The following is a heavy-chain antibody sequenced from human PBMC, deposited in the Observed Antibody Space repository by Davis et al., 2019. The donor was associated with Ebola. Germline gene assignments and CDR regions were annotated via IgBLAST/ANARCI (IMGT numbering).Heavy chain of an antibody. CDR2: IIPILGIA. J-gene: IGHJ4*02. CDR1: GGTFNSNN. D-gene: IGHD3-16*02. V-gene: IGHV1-69*02. CDR3: ARSRKGIYLLPIDY. Sequence: AASVKVSCKASGGTFNSNNIAWVRQAPEQGLEWMGRIIPILGIANYAQKFQGRVTITADKSTRTAYMELSSLRSEDTAVYYCARSRKGIYLLPIDYWGQGTLVTVSS.